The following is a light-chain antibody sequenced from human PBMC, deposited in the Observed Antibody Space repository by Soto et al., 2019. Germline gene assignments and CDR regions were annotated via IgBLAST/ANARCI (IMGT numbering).Light chain of an antibody. Sequence: QSALTQPASVSGSPGQSITISCTGTSGDVGGYNYVSWYQQHPGKAPKLMIYEVSNRPSGISTRFSGSKSGNTASLTISGLQAEDEADYYCSSYTSSGIYVFGTGTKVTVL. V-gene: IGLV2-14*01. CDR3: SSYTSSGIYV. J-gene: IGLJ1*01. CDR1: SGDVGGYNY. CDR2: EVS.